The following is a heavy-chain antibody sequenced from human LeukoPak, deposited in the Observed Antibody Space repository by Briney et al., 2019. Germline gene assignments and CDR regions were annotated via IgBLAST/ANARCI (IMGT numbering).Heavy chain of an antibody. CDR2: ISSTGSTK. CDR1: GFTFTFSDYY. CDR3: ARHGGPYGTYPFNYHYMDV. J-gene: IGHJ6*03. Sequence: PGGSLRLSCAASGFTFTFSDYYMSWIRQAPGKGLEWVSFISSTGSTKYYADSVKGRFTISRDNAKNSLYLQMNSLRAEDTAVYYCARHGGPYGTYPFNYHYMDVWDKGATVTVS. V-gene: IGHV3-11*01. D-gene: IGHD4-17*01.